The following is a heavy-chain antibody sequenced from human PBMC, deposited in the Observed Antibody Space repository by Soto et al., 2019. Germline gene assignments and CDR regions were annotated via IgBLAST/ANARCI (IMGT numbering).Heavy chain of an antibody. CDR3: TIDVDTAMVYDAFDI. J-gene: IGHJ3*02. D-gene: IGHD5-18*01. Sequence: GGSLRLSCAASGFTFSNAWMSWVRQAPGKGLEWVGRIKSKTDGGATDYAAPVKGRFTISRDDSKNTLHLQMNSLKTEDTAVYYCTIDVDTAMVYDAFDIWGQGTMVTVSS. CDR2: IKSKTDGGAT. V-gene: IGHV3-15*01. CDR1: GFTFSNAW.